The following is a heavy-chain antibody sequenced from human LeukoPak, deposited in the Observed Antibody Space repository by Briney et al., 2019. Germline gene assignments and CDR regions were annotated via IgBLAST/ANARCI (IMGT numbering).Heavy chain of an antibody. CDR1: GYTFTSYC. V-gene: IGHV1-46*01. Sequence: ASVKVSCKASGYTFTSYCMHWVRQAPGQGLEWMGIINPSGGSTSYAQKFQGRVTMTRDTSTNTVYMELSSLRSEDTAVYYCAREFTVVTPAYWFDPWGQGTLVTVSS. J-gene: IGHJ5*02. CDR3: AREFTVVTPAYWFDP. CDR2: INPSGGST. D-gene: IGHD4-23*01.